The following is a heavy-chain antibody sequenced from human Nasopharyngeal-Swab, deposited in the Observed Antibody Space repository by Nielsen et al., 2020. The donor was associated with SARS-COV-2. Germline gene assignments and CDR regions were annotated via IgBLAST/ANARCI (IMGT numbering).Heavy chain of an antibody. Sequence: SETLSLTCTVSGGSISSYYWRWIRQPPGKGLEWTGYIYYRGCTNHNPSLKSRVTISVDTSKNQFSLKLSSVTAADTAVYYCARQEGENCSGGSCYYYYGMDVWGQGTTVTVSS. V-gene: IGHV4-59*08. CDR3: ARQEGENCSGGSCYYYYGMDV. J-gene: IGHJ6*02. CDR2: IYYRGCT. D-gene: IGHD2-15*01. CDR1: GGSISSYY.